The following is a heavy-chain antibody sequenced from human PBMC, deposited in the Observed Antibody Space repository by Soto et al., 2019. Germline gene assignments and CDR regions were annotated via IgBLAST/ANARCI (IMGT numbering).Heavy chain of an antibody. CDR3: AKDKSDVRWGRHDGMDV. D-gene: IGHD7-27*01. J-gene: IGHJ6*02. Sequence: HPGGSLRLSCAASGFTFSSYAMSWVRQAPGKGLEWVSAISGSGGSTYYADSVKGRFTISRDNSKNTLYLQMNSLRAEDTAVYYCAKDKSDVRWGRHDGMDVWGQGTTVTVSS. CDR1: GFTFSSYA. CDR2: ISGSGGST. V-gene: IGHV3-23*01.